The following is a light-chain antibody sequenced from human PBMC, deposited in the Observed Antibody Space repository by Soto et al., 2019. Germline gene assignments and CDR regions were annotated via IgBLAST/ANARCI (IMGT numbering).Light chain of an antibody. CDR3: QQHQSSST. J-gene: IGKJ1*01. Sequence: DLQMTQSPSTLSASVGDRVTITCRASQSISVWLAWYQQKPGKAPKLLIYRASRLESGAQSRFGGSGSATEFPLTISRLPPDDFATYYCQQHQSSSTFGQGTKVDIK. V-gene: IGKV1-5*03. CDR2: RAS. CDR1: QSISVW.